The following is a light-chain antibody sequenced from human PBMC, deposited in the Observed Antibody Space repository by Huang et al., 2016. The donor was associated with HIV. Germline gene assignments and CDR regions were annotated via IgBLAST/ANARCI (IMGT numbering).Light chain of an antibody. CDR3: QQYESWPPLT. Sequence: EIVMTQSPDTRSVSPGERATLSCRASQSVRDKLAWYQQKPGQAPRLLLHATYTRAAGVPARFSGSGSGTEFTLNISSLQSEDCGVYYCQQYESWPPLTFGGGTKVEIK. CDR1: QSVRDK. CDR2: ATY. V-gene: IGKV3-15*01. J-gene: IGKJ4*01.